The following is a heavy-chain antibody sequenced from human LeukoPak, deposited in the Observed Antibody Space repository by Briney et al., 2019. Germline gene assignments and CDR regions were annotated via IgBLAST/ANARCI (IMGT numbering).Heavy chain of an antibody. CDR1: GFTFNSYG. Sequence: GGSLRLSCAASGFTFNSYGMSWVRQAPGKGLEWVSAISGSGYSTYYADSVKGRFTISRDNWKNTLYLQMNSLRAEDTALYYCAKDADILATGFGGSWGQGTLVTVSS. V-gene: IGHV3-23*01. CDR3: AKDADILATGFGGS. D-gene: IGHD5-12*01. J-gene: IGHJ5*02. CDR2: ISGSGYST.